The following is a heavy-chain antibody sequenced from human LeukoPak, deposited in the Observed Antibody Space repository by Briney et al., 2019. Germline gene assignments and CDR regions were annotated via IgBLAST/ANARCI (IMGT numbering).Heavy chain of an antibody. CDR3: AFSGSYFGWFDP. CDR2: INAGNGNT. D-gene: IGHD3-10*01. CDR1: GYTFTSYA. J-gene: IGHJ5*02. V-gene: IGHV1-3*01. Sequence: ASVKVSCKASGYTFTSYAMHWVRQAPGQRLEWMGWINAGNGNTKYSQKFQGRVTITRDTSASTAYMELSSLRSEDTAVNYCAFSGSYFGWFDPWGQGTLVTVSS.